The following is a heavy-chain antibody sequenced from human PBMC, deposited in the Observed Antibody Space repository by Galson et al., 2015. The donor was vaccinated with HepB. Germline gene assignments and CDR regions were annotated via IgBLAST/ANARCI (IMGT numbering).Heavy chain of an antibody. CDR1: GSRFTSYW. Sequence: QSGAEVTKPGESLKISCKGSGSRFTSYWIAWVRQMPGKGLEWMGIIYPGDSDTRYSPSFQGQVAISVDKSISTAYLQWSSLRASDAAMYYCARHLTYYYDSSGPQVWGQGTMVTVSS. V-gene: IGHV5-51*01. CDR3: ARHLTYYYDSSGPQV. CDR2: IYPGDSDT. J-gene: IGHJ3*01. D-gene: IGHD3-22*01.